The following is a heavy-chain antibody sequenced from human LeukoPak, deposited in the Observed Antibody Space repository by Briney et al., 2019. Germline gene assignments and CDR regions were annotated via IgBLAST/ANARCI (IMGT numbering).Heavy chain of an antibody. J-gene: IGHJ6*02. CDR3: ATAEYYDFWSGYSYGMDV. D-gene: IGHD3-3*01. Sequence: SVKVSCKASGYTFTGYYMHWVRQAPGQGLEWMGWINPNSGGTNYAQKFQGRVTMTRDTSISTAYMELSRLRSDDTAVYYCATAEYYDFWSGYSYGMDVWGQGTTVTVSS. CDR2: INPNSGGT. V-gene: IGHV1-2*02. CDR1: GYTFTGYY.